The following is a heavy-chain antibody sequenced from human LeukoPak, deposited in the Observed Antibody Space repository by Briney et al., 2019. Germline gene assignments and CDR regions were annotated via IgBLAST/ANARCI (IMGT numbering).Heavy chain of an antibody. CDR1: GLTFSSYA. CDR3: ARRSGDREFEY. D-gene: IGHD7-27*01. CDR2: ISGSGGST. Sequence: GGSLRLSCAASGLTFSSYAMTWVRQAPGKGLEWVSAISGSGGSTHYTDSVKGRFTISRDNSKNILYLQMNSLRVEDTAVYYCARRSGDREFEYWGQGTLVTVSS. J-gene: IGHJ4*02. V-gene: IGHV3-23*01.